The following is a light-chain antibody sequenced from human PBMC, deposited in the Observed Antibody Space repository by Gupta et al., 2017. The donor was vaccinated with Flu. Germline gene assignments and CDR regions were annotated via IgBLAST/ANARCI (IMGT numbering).Light chain of an antibody. J-gene: IGKJ4*01. V-gene: IGKV1-39*01. Sequence: DIQMTQSPSSLSASVGDRVTITCRASQNINSYLNWYQQRPGKAPKLLIYTASSLQSGVPSRFSGSESGTDFTLTISGLKPEDFATYYCQQTYSSPLTFGGGTKVEIK. CDR3: QQTYSSPLT. CDR2: TAS. CDR1: QNINSY.